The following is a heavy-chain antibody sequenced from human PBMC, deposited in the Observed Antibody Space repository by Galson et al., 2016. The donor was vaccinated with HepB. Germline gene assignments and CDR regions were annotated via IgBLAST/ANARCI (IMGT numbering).Heavy chain of an antibody. CDR1: GYTFSDYW. Sequence: QSGAEVKKPGESLKISCKGSGYTFSDYWIGWARQMPGKGLEWMGIIYPGDSDTRYRPSFQGQVTISADKSISTVYLQWSSLKASDTAMYYCARQGQHNYYYYMDVWGKGTTVTVSS. CDR3: ARQGQHNYYYYMDV. D-gene: IGHD1-1*01. J-gene: IGHJ6*03. V-gene: IGHV5-51*01. CDR2: IYPGDSDT.